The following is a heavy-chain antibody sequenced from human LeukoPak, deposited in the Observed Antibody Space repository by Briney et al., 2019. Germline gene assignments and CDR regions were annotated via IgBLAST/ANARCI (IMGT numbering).Heavy chain of an antibody. V-gene: IGHV3-23*01. J-gene: IGHJ5*02. Sequence: AGSLRLSCATSGFTFTTYAMNWVRQPPGKGLEWVSAATGPGDTTYYADSVKGRFFMSREDSKTTVYLQMNSLRAEDTAIYYCAKGAEIDLWGQGTLVTVSS. CDR2: ATGPGDTT. D-gene: IGHD3-16*01. CDR3: AKGAEIDL. CDR1: GFTFTTYA.